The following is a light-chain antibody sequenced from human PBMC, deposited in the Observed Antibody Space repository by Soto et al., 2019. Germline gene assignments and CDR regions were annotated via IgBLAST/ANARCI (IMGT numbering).Light chain of an antibody. CDR2: GAS. Sequence: EIVMTQSPATLSVSPGERATLSCRASQSVSSNLAWYQQKPGQAPRLLIYGASTRATGIPARFSGSGSGTEFTLTISSRQSEDVAVYYCQQYNNWPRGTFGQGTKVEIK. V-gene: IGKV3-15*01. CDR3: QQYNNWPRGT. J-gene: IGKJ1*01. CDR1: QSVSSN.